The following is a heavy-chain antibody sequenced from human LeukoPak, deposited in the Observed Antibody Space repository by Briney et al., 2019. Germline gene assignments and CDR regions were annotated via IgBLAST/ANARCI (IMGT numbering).Heavy chain of an antibody. CDR3: ARVDGTTGTSDAFDI. V-gene: IGHV1-2*02. Sequence: GASVKVSCKASGYTFTGYYMHWVRQAPGQGLEWMGWINPNSGGTNYAQKFQGRVTMTRDTSISTAYMELSRLRSDDTAVYYCARVDGTTGTSDAFDIWGQGTMVTISS. CDR2: INPNSGGT. D-gene: IGHD1-1*01. CDR1: GYTFTGYY. J-gene: IGHJ3*02.